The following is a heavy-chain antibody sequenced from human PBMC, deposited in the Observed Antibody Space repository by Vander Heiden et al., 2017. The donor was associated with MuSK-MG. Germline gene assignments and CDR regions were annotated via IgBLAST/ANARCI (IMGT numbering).Heavy chain of an antibody. J-gene: IGHJ4*02. CDR3: ARDRDWASGTDY. CDR2: ISSSGSYI. CDR1: GFTFSSYS. Sequence: EVQLVESGGGLVKPGGSRKVSCAASGFTFSSYSMNWVRQAPGKGLEWVSFISSSGSYIYYADSVKGRFTISRDNAENSLYLQMNSLRAEDTAVYYCARDRDWASGTDYWGQGTLVTVSS. D-gene: IGHD3-10*01. V-gene: IGHV3-21*01.